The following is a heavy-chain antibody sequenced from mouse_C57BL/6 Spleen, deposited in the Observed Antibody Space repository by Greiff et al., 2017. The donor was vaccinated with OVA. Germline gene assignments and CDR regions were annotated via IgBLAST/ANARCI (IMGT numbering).Heavy chain of an antibody. CDR1: GFTFSNYW. CDR2: IRLKSDNYAT. V-gene: IGHV6-3*01. Sequence: EVKLVESGGGLVQPGGSMKLSCVASGFTFSNYWMNWVRQSPEKGLEWVAQIRLKSDNYATHYAESVKGRFTISRDDSKSSVYLQMNNLRAEDTGIYYCTGEDGYRYFDVWGTGTTVTVSS. J-gene: IGHJ1*03. D-gene: IGHD2-3*01. CDR3: TGEDGYRYFDV.